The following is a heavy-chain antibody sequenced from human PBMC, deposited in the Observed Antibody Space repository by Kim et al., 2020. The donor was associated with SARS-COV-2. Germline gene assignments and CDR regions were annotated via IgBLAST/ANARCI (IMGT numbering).Heavy chain of an antibody. D-gene: IGHD3-3*01. J-gene: IGHJ5*02. CDR1: GFTFGDYA. CDR3: TRGRRHYDFWSVKKKAGYWFDP. V-gene: IGHV3-49*03. Sequence: GGSLRLSCTASGFTFGDYAMSWFRQAPGKGLEWVGFIRSKAYGGTTEYAASVKGRFTISRDDSRSIAYLQMNSLKTEDTAVYYCTRGRRHYDFWSVKKKAGYWFDPWGQGTLVTVSS. CDR2: IRSKAYGGTT.